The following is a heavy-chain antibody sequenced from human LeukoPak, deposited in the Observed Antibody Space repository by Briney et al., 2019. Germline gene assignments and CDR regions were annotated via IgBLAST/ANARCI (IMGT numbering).Heavy chain of an antibody. CDR2: IYHSGST. CDR3: ARAPRRYWSGGSCYSDY. D-gene: IGHD2-15*01. J-gene: IGHJ4*02. CDR1: GYSISSGYY. Sequence: SETLSLTCTVSGYSISSGYYWGWIRQPPGKGLEWIGSIYHSGSTNYNPSLKSRVTISVDTSKNQFSLKLSSVTAADTAGYYCARAPRRYWSGGSCYSDYWGQGTLVTVSS. V-gene: IGHV4-38-2*02.